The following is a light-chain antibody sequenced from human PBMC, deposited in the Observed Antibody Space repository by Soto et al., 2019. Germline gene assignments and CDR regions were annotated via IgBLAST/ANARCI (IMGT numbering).Light chain of an antibody. J-gene: IGKJ5*01. CDR1: QSVGTRL. CDR3: QHYQSGHPIT. V-gene: IGKV3-20*01. Sequence: SPGERATLSCRAAQSVGTRLAWYQHKTGQAPRLLISGASSRATGIPDRFTGSGSETSFTLTISRLEPEDFALYYCQHYQSGHPITFGQGTRLEIK. CDR2: GAS.